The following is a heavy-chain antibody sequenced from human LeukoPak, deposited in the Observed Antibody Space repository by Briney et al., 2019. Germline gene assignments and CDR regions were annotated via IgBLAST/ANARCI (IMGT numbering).Heavy chain of an antibody. V-gene: IGHV3-30*02. CDR1: GFTFSNYW. J-gene: IGHJ4*02. Sequence: GGSLRLSCAVSGFTFSNYWMSWVRQAPGKGLEWVAFIRYDGSNKYYADSVKGRFTISRDNSKNTLYLQMNSLRAEDTAVYYCAKDLGQWPPYFDYWGQGTLVTVSS. CDR2: IRYDGSNK. CDR3: AKDLGQWPPYFDY. D-gene: IGHD6-19*01.